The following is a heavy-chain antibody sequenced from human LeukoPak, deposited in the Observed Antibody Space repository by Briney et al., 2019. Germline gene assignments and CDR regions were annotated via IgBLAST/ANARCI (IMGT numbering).Heavy chain of an antibody. J-gene: IGHJ4*02. CDR3: AREERDGDDVLFDY. Sequence: GGSLRLSCAASGFTFSSYAMHWVRQAPGKGLVXXXXXSYDGSNKYYADSVKGRFTISRDNSKNTLYLQMNSLRAEDTAVYYCAREERDGDDVLFDYWGQGTLVTVSS. V-gene: IGHV3-30*04. CDR2: XSYDGSNK. CDR1: GFTFSSYA. D-gene: IGHD4-17*01.